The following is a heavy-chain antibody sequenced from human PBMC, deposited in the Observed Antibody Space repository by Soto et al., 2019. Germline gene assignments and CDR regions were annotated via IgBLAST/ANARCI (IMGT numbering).Heavy chain of an antibody. J-gene: IGHJ3*01. Sequence: QVQLRESGPGLVKPSETLSLTCNVSGGPISGYYWNWVRQPAGKGLVWIGRIYSAGTTDLNPSLKRPVIMSGGTSSNLFALQLLTVAAAHTAVYYCAANWLGAYEGLCALWAQGTTFTVSS. V-gene: IGHV4-4*07. CDR2: IYSAGTT. CDR1: GGPISGYY. CDR3: AANWLGAYEGLCAL. D-gene: IGHD6-19*01.